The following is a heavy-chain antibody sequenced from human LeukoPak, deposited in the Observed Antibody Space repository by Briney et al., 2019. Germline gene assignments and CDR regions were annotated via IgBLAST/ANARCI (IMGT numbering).Heavy chain of an antibody. CDR1: GFTFSDYW. CDR3: ARGGGTFDY. J-gene: IGHJ4*02. D-gene: IGHD1-26*01. CDR2: IDQHGSES. V-gene: IGHV3-7*01. Sequence: GGSLRLSCAVSGFTFSDYWMSWVRQAPGKGLEWVANIDQHGSESNHVDSVKGRFTISRDNAKNSLYLQMISLRAEDTAVYYCARGGGTFDYWGQGTPVTVSS.